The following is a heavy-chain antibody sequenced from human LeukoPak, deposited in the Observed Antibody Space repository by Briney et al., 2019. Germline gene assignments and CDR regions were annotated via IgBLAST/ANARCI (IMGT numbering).Heavy chain of an antibody. V-gene: IGHV1-69*04. J-gene: IGHJ3*02. CDR2: IIPILGIA. CDR3: ATGGYSYGHAAFDI. CDR1: GGTFSSYA. D-gene: IGHD5-18*01. Sequence: ASVKVSCKASGGTFSSYAISWVRQAPGQGLEWMGRIIPILGIANYAQKFQGRVTITADKSTSTAYMELSSLRSEDTAVYYCATGGYSYGHAAFDIWGQGTMVTVSS.